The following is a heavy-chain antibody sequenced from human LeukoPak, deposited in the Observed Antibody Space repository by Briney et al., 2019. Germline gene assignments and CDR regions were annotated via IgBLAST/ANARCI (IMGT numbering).Heavy chain of an antibody. CDR3: ARGVNWFDP. V-gene: IGHV3-7*01. Sequence: GGSLRLSCAASGFTFSRYWMSWVRQAPGKGLEWVANIKQDGSEKYYVDSVKGRFTISRDNAKNSLYLQMNSLRAEDTAVYYCARGVNWFDPWGQGTLVTVSS. CDR2: IKQDGSEK. CDR1: GFTFSRYW. J-gene: IGHJ5*02.